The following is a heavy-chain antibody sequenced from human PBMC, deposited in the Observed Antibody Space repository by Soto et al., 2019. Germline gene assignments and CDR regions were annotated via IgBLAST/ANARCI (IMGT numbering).Heavy chain of an antibody. CDR2: RWYDGSNK. CDR1: GLTFSSYG. CDR3: ARDKVTMVRGVIIDGWFDP. D-gene: IGHD3-10*01. Sequence: QVQLVESGGGVVQPGRSLRISCAASGLTFSSYGMHWVRQASGKGLGWAAVRWYDGSNKYYADSVKGRFTISRDNSKNTLYLQMNSLRAEDTAVYYCARDKVTMVRGVIIDGWFDPWGQGTLVTVSS. J-gene: IGHJ5*02. V-gene: IGHV3-33*01.